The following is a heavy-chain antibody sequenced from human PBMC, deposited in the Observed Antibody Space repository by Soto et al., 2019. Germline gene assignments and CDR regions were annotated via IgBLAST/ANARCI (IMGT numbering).Heavy chain of an antibody. V-gene: IGHV4-39*01. D-gene: IGHD3-3*01. CDR2: IYYSGST. J-gene: IGHJ3*02. CDR1: GGSISSSSYY. CDR3: ARHGRTIFGVVTYAFDI. Sequence: SETLSLTCTVSGGSISSSSYYWGWIRQPPGKGLEWIGSIYYSGSTYYNPSLKSRVTISVDTSKNQFSLKLSSVTAADTAVYYCARHGRTIFGVVTYAFDIWGQGTMVTVSS.